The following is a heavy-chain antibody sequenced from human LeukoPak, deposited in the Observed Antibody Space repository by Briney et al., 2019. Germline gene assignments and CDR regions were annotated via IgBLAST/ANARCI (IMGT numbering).Heavy chain of an antibody. CDR2: INPSGGST. Sequence: GASVKVSCKASGYTFTSYYMHWVRQAPGQGLEWMGIINPSGGSTSYAQKFQGRVTMTRDTSTSTVYMELSSLRSEDTAVYYCARESRQWLVLGGVDYWGQGTLVTVSS. V-gene: IGHV1-46*01. CDR1: GYTFTSYY. D-gene: IGHD6-19*01. CDR3: ARESRQWLVLGGVDY. J-gene: IGHJ4*02.